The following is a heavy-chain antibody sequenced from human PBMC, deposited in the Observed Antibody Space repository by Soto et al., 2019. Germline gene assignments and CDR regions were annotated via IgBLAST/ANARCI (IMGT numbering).Heavy chain of an antibody. J-gene: IGHJ3*02. V-gene: IGHV5-10-1*01. D-gene: IGHD2-21*02. CDR3: ARRPYCGGDCPGAFDI. CDR2: IDPSDSYT. Sequence: HGESLKISCKGSGYSFTSYWISWVRQMPGKGLEWMGRIDPSDSYTNYSPSFQGHVTISADKSISTAYLQWSSLKASDTAMYYCARRPYCGGDCPGAFDIWGQGTMVTVSS. CDR1: GYSFTSYW.